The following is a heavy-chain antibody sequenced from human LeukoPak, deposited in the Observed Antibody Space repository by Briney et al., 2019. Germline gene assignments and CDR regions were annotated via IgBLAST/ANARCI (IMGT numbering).Heavy chain of an antibody. Sequence: GGSLRLSCAASGFTFSSHSMNWVRQAPGKGLEWVSSISSSSSYIYYADSVKGRFTISRDNAKNSLYLQMNSLRAEDTAVYYCARSGHVGSSDYWGQGTLVTVSS. CDR2: ISSSSSYI. J-gene: IGHJ4*02. CDR1: GFTFSSHS. D-gene: IGHD3-10*01. V-gene: IGHV3-21*01. CDR3: ARSGHVGSSDY.